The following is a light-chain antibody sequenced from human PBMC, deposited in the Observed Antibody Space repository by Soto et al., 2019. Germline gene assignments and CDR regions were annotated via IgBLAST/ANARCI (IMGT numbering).Light chain of an antibody. CDR3: QQYESHSEA. Sequence: DIQLTQSPSTLSASVGDRVSITCWASRSVGSWLAWHQKKPGKAPKLLIFDGTYLESGVPSRFSGSGSGTEFTLTINDLQPDDSATYYCQQYESHSEAFGQGTKVEVK. CDR1: RSVGSW. CDR2: DGT. J-gene: IGKJ1*01. V-gene: IGKV1-5*01.